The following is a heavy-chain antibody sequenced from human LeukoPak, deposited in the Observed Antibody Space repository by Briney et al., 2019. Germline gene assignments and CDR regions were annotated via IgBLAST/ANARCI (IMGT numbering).Heavy chain of an antibody. V-gene: IGHV4-4*02. CDR2: IYHSGST. CDR1: GGSISSSNW. CDR3: ASSVNVVTAAESFDY. Sequence: SETLSLTCAVSGGSISSSNWWSWVRQPPGQGLEWIGEIYHSGSTNYNPSLKSRVTISVDKSKNQFSLKLSSVTAADTAVYYCASSVNVVTAAESFDYWGQGTLVTVSS. J-gene: IGHJ4*02. D-gene: IGHD2-21*02.